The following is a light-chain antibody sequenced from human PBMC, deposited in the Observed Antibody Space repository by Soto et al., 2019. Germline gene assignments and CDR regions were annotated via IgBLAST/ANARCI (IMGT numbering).Light chain of an antibody. CDR1: QDVSNY. J-gene: IGKJ5*01. CDR2: DAS. Sequence: DIQMTQSPSSLSASVGDRVTITRQASQDVSNYLNWYQQKLGKAPKLLIYDASNLETGVPSRFSGSGSGTYFSFTISSLQPEDFATYYCQQYSNLITFGQGTRLEIK. V-gene: IGKV1-33*01. CDR3: QQYSNLIT.